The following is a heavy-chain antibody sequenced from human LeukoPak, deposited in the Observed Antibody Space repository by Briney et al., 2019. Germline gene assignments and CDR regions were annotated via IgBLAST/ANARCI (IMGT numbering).Heavy chain of an antibody. CDR3: ASIAARPVPMDV. Sequence: GASVKVSCKASGGTFSSYAISWVRQAPGQGLEWMGGIIPIFGTANYAQKFQGRVTFTTDESTSTAYMELSSLRSEDTAVYYCASIAARPVPMDVWGKGTTVTVSS. D-gene: IGHD6-6*01. CDR1: GGTFSSYA. J-gene: IGHJ6*04. V-gene: IGHV1-69*05. CDR2: IIPIFGTA.